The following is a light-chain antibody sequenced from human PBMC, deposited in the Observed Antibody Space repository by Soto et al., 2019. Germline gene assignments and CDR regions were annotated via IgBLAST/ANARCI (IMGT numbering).Light chain of an antibody. Sequence: QSALTQPASVSGSPGQSITISCTGTSSDVGGSNYVSWYQQHPDKAPKLMIYDVSNRPSGVSNRFSGSKSGNTASLTISGLQAEDEADYYCSSHTSSSTLVFGGGTKLTVL. J-gene: IGLJ2*01. CDR2: DVS. V-gene: IGLV2-14*01. CDR1: SSDVGGSNY. CDR3: SSHTSSSTLV.